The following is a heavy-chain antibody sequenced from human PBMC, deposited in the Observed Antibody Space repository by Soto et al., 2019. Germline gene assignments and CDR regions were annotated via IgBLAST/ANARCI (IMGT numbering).Heavy chain of an antibody. J-gene: IGHJ4*02. D-gene: IGHD7-27*01. CDR3: TRGPSGDNVDY. V-gene: IGHV4-30-4*01. CDR1: GGSISSVNYY. Sequence: QVQLQESGPGLVKPSQTLSLTCTVSGGSISSVNYYWRWIRQPPDKGLEWLGHIYHGGSTYTNPSIRSRVTIPVDTSKNQFSLQQSSVSAADTAVYYCTRGPSGDNVDYWGQGTPVTVS. CDR2: IYHGGST.